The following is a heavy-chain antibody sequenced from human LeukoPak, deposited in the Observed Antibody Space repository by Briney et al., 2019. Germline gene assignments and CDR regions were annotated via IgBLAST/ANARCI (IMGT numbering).Heavy chain of an antibody. D-gene: IGHD5-12*01. Sequence: ASVKVSCKAPGGTFSSYAISWVRQAPGQGLEWMGGIIPIFGTANYAQKFQGRVTITADESTSTAYMELSSLRSEDTAVYYCARSLWVARPIGARLFDYWGQGTLVTVSS. CDR2: IIPIFGTA. CDR3: ARSLWVARPIGARLFDY. V-gene: IGHV1-69*13. J-gene: IGHJ4*02. CDR1: GGTFSSYA.